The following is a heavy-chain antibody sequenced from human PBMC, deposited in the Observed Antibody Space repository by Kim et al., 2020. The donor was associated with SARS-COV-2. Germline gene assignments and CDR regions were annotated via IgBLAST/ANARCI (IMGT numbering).Heavy chain of an antibody. CDR3: ARGLRLGELSPSYWYFDL. V-gene: IGHV3-30*01. J-gene: IGHJ2*01. Sequence: KGRFTISRDNSKNTLYLQMNSLRAEDTAVYYCARGLRLGELSPSYWYFDLWGRGTLVTVSS. D-gene: IGHD3-16*02.